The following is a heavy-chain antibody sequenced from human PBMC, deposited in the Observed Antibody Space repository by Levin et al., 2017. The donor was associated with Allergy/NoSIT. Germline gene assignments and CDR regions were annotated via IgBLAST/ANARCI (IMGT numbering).Heavy chain of an antibody. D-gene: IGHD6-13*01. CDR3: ARVDPSTWYRYRFDF. CDR1: GFTFSSYP. CDR2: ISSGGSTI. V-gene: IGHV3-48*01. J-gene: IGHJ4*02. Sequence: GESLKISCAASGFTFSSYPMSWVRQAPGKGLEWLSYISSGGSTIYYADSVKGRFTMSRDNARNSLSLEMNSLRVEDTAVYYCARVDPSTWYRYRFDFWGQGALVTVSS.